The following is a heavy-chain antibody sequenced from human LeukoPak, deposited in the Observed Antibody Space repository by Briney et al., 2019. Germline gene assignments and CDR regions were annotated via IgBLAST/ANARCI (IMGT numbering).Heavy chain of an antibody. V-gene: IGHV3-7*01. D-gene: IGHD3-3*01. CDR1: GFTFSIYW. J-gene: IGHJ4*02. Sequence: PGGSLRLSCAASGFTFSIYWMSWVRQAPGKGLEWVANIKQDGSEKYYVDSVKGRFTISRDNAKNSLYLQMNSLRAEDTAVYYCASYRLRFLEWLSLPFDYWGQGTLVTVSS. CDR3: ASYRLRFLEWLSLPFDY. CDR2: IKQDGSEK.